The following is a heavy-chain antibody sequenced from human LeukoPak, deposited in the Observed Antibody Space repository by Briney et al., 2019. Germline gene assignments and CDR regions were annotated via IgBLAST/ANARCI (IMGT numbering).Heavy chain of an antibody. J-gene: IGHJ4*02. Sequence: GESLKISCKGSGYSFTSYWIGWVRQMPGKGLEWMGIIYPGDSDTRYSPSFQGQVTISADKSISTAYLQWSSLKASDTAMYYCFSGRPQTEMIVVGAFDYWGQGTLVTVSS. CDR1: GYSFTSYW. V-gene: IGHV5-51*01. D-gene: IGHD3-22*01. CDR3: FSGRPQTEMIVVGAFDY. CDR2: IYPGDSDT.